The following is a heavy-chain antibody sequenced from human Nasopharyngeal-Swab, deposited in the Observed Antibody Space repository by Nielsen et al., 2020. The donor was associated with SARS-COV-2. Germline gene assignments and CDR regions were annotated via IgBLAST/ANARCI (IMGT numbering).Heavy chain of an antibody. CDR1: VCTFISYV. J-gene: IGHJ5*02. CDR2: IIPIFGTA. Sequence: SSVNVSCKASVCTFISYVISWVRQPPGQGLDWMGGIIPIFGTANYAQKFQGRVTITADKSTSTAYMELSSLRSEDTAVYYCARSPVTGIDRRSLNPWGQGTLVTVSS. V-gene: IGHV1-69*06. D-gene: IGHD1-14*01. CDR3: ARSPVTGIDRRSLNP.